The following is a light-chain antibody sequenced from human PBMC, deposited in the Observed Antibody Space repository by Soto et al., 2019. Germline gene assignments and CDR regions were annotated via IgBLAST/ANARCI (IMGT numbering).Light chain of an antibody. CDR1: SSDVGGYNY. J-gene: IGLJ1*01. CDR2: EVS. V-gene: IGLV2-14*01. Sequence: QSALTQPASVSGSPGQSITISCTGTSSDVGGYNYVSWYQQHPGKAPKLMIYEVSNRPSGVSNRFSGSKSGNTASLTISGLQAGDEADYYCSSYTSSSTLVVFGTGTKVTV. CDR3: SSYTSSSTLVV.